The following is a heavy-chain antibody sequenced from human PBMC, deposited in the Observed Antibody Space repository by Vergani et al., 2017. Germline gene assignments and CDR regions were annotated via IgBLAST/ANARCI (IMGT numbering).Heavy chain of an antibody. V-gene: IGHV3-9*01. CDR2: ISWNSGSI. Sequence: EVQLVESGGGLVQPGRSLRLSCAASGFTFDDYAMHWVRQAPGKGLEWVSGISWNSGSIGYADSVKGRFTISRDNAKNSLYLQMNSLRAEDTALYYCAKVKNYDSSGYFDYWGQGTLVTVSS. J-gene: IGHJ4*02. CDR1: GFTFDDYA. D-gene: IGHD3-22*01. CDR3: AKVKNYDSSGYFDY.